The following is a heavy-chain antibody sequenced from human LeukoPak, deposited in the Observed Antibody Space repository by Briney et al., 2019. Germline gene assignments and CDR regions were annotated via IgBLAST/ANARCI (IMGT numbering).Heavy chain of an antibody. CDR2: ISYDGSNK. CDR3: ANLNWNPRYYFDY. J-gene: IGHJ4*02. V-gene: IGHV3-30*18. D-gene: IGHD1-1*01. CDR1: GFTFSSYG. Sequence: PGGSLRLSCAASGFTFSSYGMHWVRQAPGKGLEWVAVISYDGSNKYYADSVKGRFTIPRDNSKNTLYLQMNSLRAEDTAVYYCANLNWNPRYYFDYWGQGTLVTVSS.